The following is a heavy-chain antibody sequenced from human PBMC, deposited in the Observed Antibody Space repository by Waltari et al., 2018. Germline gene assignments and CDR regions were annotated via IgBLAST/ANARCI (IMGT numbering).Heavy chain of an antibody. CDR2: INPNSGGT. CDR1: GHTFTGYY. J-gene: IGHJ3*02. D-gene: IGHD1-26*01. V-gene: IGHV1-2*02. Sequence: QVQLVQSGAEVKKPGASVKVSCKASGHTFTGYYMHRVRQAPGQGHEWMGWINPNSGGTNYAQKFQGRVTMTRDTSISTAYMELSRLRSDDTAVYYCARETAYRGSSPDDAFDIWGQGTMVTVSS. CDR3: ARETAYRGSSPDDAFDI.